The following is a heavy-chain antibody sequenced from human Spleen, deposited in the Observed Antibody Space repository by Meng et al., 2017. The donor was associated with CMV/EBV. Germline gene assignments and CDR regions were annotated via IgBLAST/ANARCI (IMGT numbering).Heavy chain of an antibody. V-gene: IGHV4-34*01. CDR2: ISHSGIT. D-gene: IGHD4-17*01. CDR1: GGSFSGFS. Sequence: GSLRLSCAVSGGSFSGFSWSWIRQPPGKGLVWIGEISHSGITNYHPALKSRVTISADTSKSQFSLTLTSVTAADTAVYYCARVYYGAAGYWGQGTLVTVSS. CDR3: ARVYYGAAGY. J-gene: IGHJ4*02.